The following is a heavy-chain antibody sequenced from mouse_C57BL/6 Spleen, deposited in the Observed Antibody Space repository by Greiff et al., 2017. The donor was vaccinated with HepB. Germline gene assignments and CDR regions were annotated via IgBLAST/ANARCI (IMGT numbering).Heavy chain of an antibody. Sequence: DVMLVESGGGLVKPGGSLKLSCAASGFTFSSYAMSWVRQTPEKRLEWVATISDGGSYTYYPDNVKGRFTISRDNAKNNLYLQMSHLKSEDTAMYYCARSPYYYGSSPDYWGQGTTLTVSS. V-gene: IGHV5-4*03. CDR3: ARSPYYYGSSPDY. CDR2: ISDGGSYT. CDR1: GFTFSSYA. D-gene: IGHD1-1*01. J-gene: IGHJ2*01.